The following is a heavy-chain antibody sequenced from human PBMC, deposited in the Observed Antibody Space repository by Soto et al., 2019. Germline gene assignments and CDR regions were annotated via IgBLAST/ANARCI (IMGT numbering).Heavy chain of an antibody. CDR2: IYYSGST. J-gene: IGHJ5*02. D-gene: IGHD2-2*01. CDR1: GGSISSYY. CDR3: ARIIGVVPAASLGWFDP. Sequence: QVQLQESGPGLVKPSETLSLTCTVSGGSISSYYWSWIRQPPGKGLEWIGYIYYSGSTNYNPSLKSRVTISVDTSKNQFSLKLGAVTAADTAVYYCARIIGVVPAASLGWFDPWGQGTLVTVSS. V-gene: IGHV4-59*01.